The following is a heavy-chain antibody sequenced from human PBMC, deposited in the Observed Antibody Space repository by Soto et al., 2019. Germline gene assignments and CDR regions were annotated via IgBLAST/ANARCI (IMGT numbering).Heavy chain of an antibody. CDR3: AKDHDEDFGYDLDYFNS. V-gene: IGHV3-9*01. CDR1: GFNFDDFA. CDR2: ISWEGGSI. J-gene: IGHJ4*02. Sequence: PGGSLRLSCAASGFNFDDFAMHWVRQAQGKGLEWVSGISWEGGSIGYADSVKGRFIISRDNAKNSLFLQMNSLTADDTALYYCAKDHDEDFGYDLDYFNSWGQGTQVT. D-gene: IGHD5-12*01.